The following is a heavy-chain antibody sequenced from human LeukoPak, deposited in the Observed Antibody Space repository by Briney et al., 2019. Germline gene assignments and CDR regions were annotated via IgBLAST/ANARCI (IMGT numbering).Heavy chain of an antibody. J-gene: IGHJ4*02. Sequence: GGSLRLSCAAPGFTFSSYSMNWVRQAPGKGLEWVSSISSSSSYIYYADSVKGRFTISRDNAKNSLYLQMNSLRAEDTAVYYCAREPRAGYSSGWSGSLYWGQGTLVTVSS. V-gene: IGHV3-21*01. D-gene: IGHD6-19*01. CDR2: ISSSSSYI. CDR3: AREPRAGYSSGWSGSLY. CDR1: GFTFSSYS.